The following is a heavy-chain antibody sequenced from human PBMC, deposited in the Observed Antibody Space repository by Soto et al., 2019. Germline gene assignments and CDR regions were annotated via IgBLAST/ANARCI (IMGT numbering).Heavy chain of an antibody. V-gene: IGHV3-23*01. J-gene: IGHJ3*02. CDR3: AKDQTLVEGDYDLFDI. CDR1: GFTFSIYV. Sequence: PGGSLRLSCAASGFTFSIYVMSWVRQAPGKGLEWVSAISGSGGSTHYADSVKGRFTISRDNSKNTLHLQMNSLRAEDTAVYYCAKDQTLVEGDYDLFDIWGKGTMVTV. CDR2: ISGSGGST. D-gene: IGHD4-17*01.